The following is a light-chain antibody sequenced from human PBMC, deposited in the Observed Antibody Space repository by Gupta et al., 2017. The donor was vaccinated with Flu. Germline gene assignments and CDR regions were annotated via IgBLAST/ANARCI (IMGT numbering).Light chain of an antibody. Sequence: DVVMTQSPLSLPVTLGQPASISCRSSQSLVYSDGNIYLYWFQQRPGQSPRRLIYQVSHRESGVPDRFSDSGSDTDFTLKISRVEAEDVGIYYCMQGSRWPWAFGQGTKVEIK. CDR1: QSLVYSDGNIY. CDR2: QVS. V-gene: IGKV2-30*01. CDR3: MQGSRWPWA. J-gene: IGKJ1*01.